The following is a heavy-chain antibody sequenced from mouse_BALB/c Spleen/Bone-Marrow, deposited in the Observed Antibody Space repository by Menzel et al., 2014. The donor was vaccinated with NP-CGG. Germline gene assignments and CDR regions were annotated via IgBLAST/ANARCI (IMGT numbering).Heavy chain of an antibody. V-gene: IGHV5-17*02. CDR1: GFTFSRSG. CDR3: ARARSTMITTGAMDY. J-gene: IGHJ4*01. CDR2: ISSGSSTI. Sequence: EVQRVESGGGLVQPGGSRKLSCAASGFTFSRSGMHWVRQAPEKGLEWVAYISSGSSTIYYADTMKGRFTISRDNPKNTLFLQMTSLRSEDTAMYYCARARSTMITTGAMDYWGQGTSVTVSS. D-gene: IGHD2-4*01.